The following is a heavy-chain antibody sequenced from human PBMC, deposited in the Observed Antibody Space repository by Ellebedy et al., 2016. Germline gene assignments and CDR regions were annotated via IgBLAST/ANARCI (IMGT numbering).Heavy chain of an antibody. CDR3: AKDRESSSWYGGYFDY. V-gene: IGHV3-23*01. Sequence: GESLKISXAASGFTFSSYAMSWVRQAPGKGLEWVSAISGSGGSTYYADSVKGRFTISRDNSKNTLYLQMNSLRAEDTAVYYCAKDRESSSWYGGYFDYWGQGTLVTVSS. J-gene: IGHJ4*02. CDR2: ISGSGGST. D-gene: IGHD6-13*01. CDR1: GFTFSSYA.